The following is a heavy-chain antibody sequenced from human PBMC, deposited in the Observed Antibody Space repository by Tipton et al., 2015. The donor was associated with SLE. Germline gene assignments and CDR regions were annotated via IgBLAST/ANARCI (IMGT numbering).Heavy chain of an antibody. CDR1: GFTFSSYA. V-gene: IGHV3-30*04. CDR2: TAFET. Sequence: SLRLSCAASGFTFSSYAMHWVRQAPGKGLERVATTAFETYYADSVKGRFTISRDNSKNTLYLQMNSLRTEDTAVYYCAGGLVHYYYYMDVWGKGTTVTVSS. CDR3: AGGLVHYYYYMDV. D-gene: IGHD6-6*01. J-gene: IGHJ6*03.